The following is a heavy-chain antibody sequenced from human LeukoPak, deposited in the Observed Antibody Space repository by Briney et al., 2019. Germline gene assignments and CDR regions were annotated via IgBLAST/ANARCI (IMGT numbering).Heavy chain of an antibody. J-gene: IGHJ4*02. D-gene: IGHD2-21*01. CDR3: ARGVVIAPQTFDY. CDR2: INHSGST. CDR1: GGSFSGYY. V-gene: IGHV4-34*01. Sequence: SETLSLTCAVYGGSFSGYYWSWIRQPPGKGLEWIGEINHSGSTNYNPSLKSRVIISVDTSKNQFSLKLSSVTAADTAVYYCARGVVIAPQTFDYWGQGILVTVSS.